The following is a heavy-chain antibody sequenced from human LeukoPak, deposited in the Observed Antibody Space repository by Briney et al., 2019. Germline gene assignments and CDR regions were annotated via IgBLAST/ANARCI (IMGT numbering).Heavy chain of an antibody. V-gene: IGHV3-48*01. CDR2: ISSSSSTI. D-gene: IGHD4-11*01. Sequence: PGGSLRLSCATSGFTFSSCSMNWVRQAPGKGLEWVSYISSSSSTIYYADSVKGRFTISRDNAKNSLYLQMNSLRAEDTAVYYCASLQQLRGKLFDYWGQGTLVTVSS. J-gene: IGHJ4*02. CDR1: GFTFSSCS. CDR3: ASLQQLRGKLFDY.